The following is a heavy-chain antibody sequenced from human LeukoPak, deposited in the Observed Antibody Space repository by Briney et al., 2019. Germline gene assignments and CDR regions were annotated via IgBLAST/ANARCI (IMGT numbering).Heavy chain of an antibody. J-gene: IGHJ4*02. Sequence: GGSLRLSCAASGFTFSDYYMSWIRQAPGKGLEWVSAISGSGGSTYYTDSVKGRFTISRDNSKNTLYLQMNSLRAEDTAVYYCAKASAMIVVVSKHFDYWGQGTLVTVSS. CDR1: GFTFSDYY. CDR2: ISGSGGST. D-gene: IGHD3-22*01. CDR3: AKASAMIVVVSKHFDY. V-gene: IGHV3-23*01.